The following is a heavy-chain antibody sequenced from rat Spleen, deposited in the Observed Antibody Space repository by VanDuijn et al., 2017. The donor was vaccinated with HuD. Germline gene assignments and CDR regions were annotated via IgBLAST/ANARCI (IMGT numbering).Heavy chain of an antibody. V-gene: IGHV5-31*01. D-gene: IGHD1-6*01. CDR3: TTYSDYATSPFAY. CDR1: GFTFNKYW. Sequence: EVHVVESGGGLVQPGRSLELSRVVSGFTFNKYWMAWIRQAPGKGMEWVASITNTGGSTFYLDSVKGRFTISRYNAKSPLYLQMGGLRSEDTATYYWTTYSDYATSPFAYWGRGALVTVSS. CDR2: ITNTGGST. J-gene: IGHJ3*01.